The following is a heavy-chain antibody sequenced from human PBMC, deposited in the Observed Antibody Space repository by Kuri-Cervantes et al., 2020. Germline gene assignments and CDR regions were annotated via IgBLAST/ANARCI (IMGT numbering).Heavy chain of an antibody. CDR1: GGTFTSYD. CDR2: MNPNSGNT. J-gene: IGHJ3*02. CDR3: TRHAWSYDAFDI. D-gene: IGHD2-2*01. Sequence: ASVKVSCKASGGTFTSYDINWVRQATGQGLEWMGWMNPNSGNTGYAQKFQGRVTMTRNTSISTAYMELSSLKTEDTAVYYCTRHAWSYDAFDIWGQGTMVTVSS. V-gene: IGHV1-8*02.